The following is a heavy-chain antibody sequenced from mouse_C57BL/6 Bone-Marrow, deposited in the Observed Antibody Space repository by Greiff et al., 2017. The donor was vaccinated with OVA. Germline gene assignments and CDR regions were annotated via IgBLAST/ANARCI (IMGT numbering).Heavy chain of an antibody. Sequence: QVQLKQPGAELVKPGASVKLSCKASGYTFTSYWMHWVKQRPGRGLEWIGRIDPNSGGTKYNEKFKSKATLTVDKPSSTAYMQLSSLTSEDSAVYYCAHYGSSYYYAMDYWGQGTSVTVSS. CDR2: IDPNSGGT. CDR1: GYTFTSYW. CDR3: AHYGSSYYYAMDY. D-gene: IGHD1-1*01. J-gene: IGHJ4*01. V-gene: IGHV1-72*01.